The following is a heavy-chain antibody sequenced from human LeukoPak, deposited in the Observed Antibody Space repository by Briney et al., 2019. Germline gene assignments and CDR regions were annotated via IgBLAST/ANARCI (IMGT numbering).Heavy chain of an antibody. Sequence: GGSLRLSCAASGFIFNDHAMSWVRQAPGKGLEWVSLISGSGGSTYYADSVKGRFTISRDNSKNTVYVQMNSLRAEDTAVYYCARGNGLRYFDWHPYYFDYWGQGTLVAVSS. V-gene: IGHV3-23*01. J-gene: IGHJ4*02. CDR1: GFIFNDHA. CDR3: ARGNGLRYFDWHPYYFDY. CDR2: ISGSGGST. D-gene: IGHD3-9*01.